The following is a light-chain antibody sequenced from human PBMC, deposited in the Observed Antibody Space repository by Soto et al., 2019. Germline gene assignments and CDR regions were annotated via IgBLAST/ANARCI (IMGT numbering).Light chain of an antibody. Sequence: QSALTQPASVSGSPGQSITISCTGTSSDFDIYKYVSWYQQHPGKAPKLMIYQVTNRPSGVSNRFSGSTSGNTGSLTIGGLQAEDEAEYYCCSYTSSINYGFGTGTK. CDR1: SSDFDIYKY. CDR3: CSYTSSINYG. CDR2: QVT. V-gene: IGLV2-14*01. J-gene: IGLJ1*01.